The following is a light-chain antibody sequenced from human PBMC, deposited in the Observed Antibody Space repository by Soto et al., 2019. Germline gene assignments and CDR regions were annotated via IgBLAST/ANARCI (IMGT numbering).Light chain of an antibody. Sequence: QSVLTQPPSASGSPGQSVTISCTGTSSDVGGYNFVSWYQQHPGKAPKLMIYEVSERPSGVPDRFSASKSGNTASLTVSGLQAEDEADYYCSSYEGSDVFVFGTGTKVTVL. CDR1: SSDVGGYNF. J-gene: IGLJ1*01. CDR3: SSYEGSDVFV. V-gene: IGLV2-8*01. CDR2: EVS.